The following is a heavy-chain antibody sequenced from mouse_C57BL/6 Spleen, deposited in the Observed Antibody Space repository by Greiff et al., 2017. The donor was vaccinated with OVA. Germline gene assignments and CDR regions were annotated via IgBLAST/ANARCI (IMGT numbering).Heavy chain of an antibody. CDR3: TRSELGRFDY. D-gene: IGHD4-1*01. V-gene: IGHV1-15*01. J-gene: IGHJ2*01. CDR2: IDPETGGT. CDR1: GYTFTDYE. Sequence: QVQLQQSGAELVRPGASVTLSCKASGYTFTDYEMHWVEQTPVHGLEWIGAIDPETGGTAYNQKFKGKAILTADKSSSTAYMELRSLTSEDSAVYYCTRSELGRFDYWGQGTTLTVSS.